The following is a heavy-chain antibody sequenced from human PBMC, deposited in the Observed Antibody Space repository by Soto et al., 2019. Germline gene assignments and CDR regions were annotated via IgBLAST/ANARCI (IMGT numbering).Heavy chain of an antibody. Sequence: SETLSLTCIVSVASISSYYWTWIRQPPGGGLEWIGYMHHTQGTNDNPSLRGRVHMSIDTSMNQFSLRLTSVTAADTAVYYCARVPFVGYFDWLDPWGHGTLVTVSS. J-gene: IGHJ5*02. V-gene: IGHV4-59*01. CDR3: ARVPFVGYFDWLDP. CDR1: VASISSYY. CDR2: MHHTQGT. D-gene: IGHD3-9*01.